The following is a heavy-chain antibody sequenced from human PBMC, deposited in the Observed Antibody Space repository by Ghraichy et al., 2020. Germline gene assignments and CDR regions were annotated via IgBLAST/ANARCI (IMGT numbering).Heavy chain of an antibody. J-gene: IGHJ4*02. D-gene: IGHD3-22*01. CDR1: GYTFTSYY. Sequence: ASVKVSCKASGYTFTSYYMHWVRQAPGQGREWMGIINPSGGSTSYAQKFQGRVTMTRDTSTSTVYMELSSLRSEDTAVYYCAREPYDSSGYYSPSFDYWGQGTLVTVSS. CDR2: INPSGGST. V-gene: IGHV1-46*01. CDR3: AREPYDSSGYYSPSFDY.